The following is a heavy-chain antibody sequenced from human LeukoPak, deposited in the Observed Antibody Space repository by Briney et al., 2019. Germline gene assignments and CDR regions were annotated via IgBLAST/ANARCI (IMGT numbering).Heavy chain of an antibody. D-gene: IGHD2-15*01. Sequence: GASVKVSCKASGYTFTVYYMYWVRQAPGQGLEWMGRINPYSGDTDYAQNFQGRVTMTRDTSISTAYMELTNLRSDDTAVYYCARGYCSGGTCYLVENWFDPWGQGTLVTVSS. CDR3: ARGYCSGGTCYLVENWFDP. J-gene: IGHJ5*02. CDR1: GYTFTVYY. V-gene: IGHV1-2*06. CDR2: INPYSGDT.